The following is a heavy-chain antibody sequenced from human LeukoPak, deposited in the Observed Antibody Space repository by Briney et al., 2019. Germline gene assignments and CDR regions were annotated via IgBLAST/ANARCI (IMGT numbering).Heavy chain of an antibody. CDR1: DGSISNYY. V-gene: IGHV4-59*08. J-gene: IGHJ4*02. CDR2: ISYSGYT. Sequence: PSETLSLTCTVSDGSISNYYWSWIRQPPGKGLEWIGYISYSGYTNYNPSLKSRVTMSVDTSKNKFSLRLSSVTAADTAVYYCARHDYSNPRLDYWGQGTLVIVSS. D-gene: IGHD4-11*01. CDR3: ARHDYSNPRLDY.